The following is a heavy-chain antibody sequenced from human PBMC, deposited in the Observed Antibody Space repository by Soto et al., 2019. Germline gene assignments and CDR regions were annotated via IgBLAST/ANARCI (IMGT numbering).Heavy chain of an antibody. V-gene: IGHV1-18*01. Sequence: QVQLVQSGAEVKKPGASVKVSCKASGYTFSTYGISWVRQAPGQGLEWMGWINGYNGNTKYAPKLQGRITMTTDTSTTTAYMELRRLRSDDTAVYYCARMGDVPYYYYGMDVWGQGTTVTVSS. CDR1: GYTFSTYG. CDR3: ARMGDVPYYYYGMDV. D-gene: IGHD3-16*01. J-gene: IGHJ6*02. CDR2: INGYNGNT.